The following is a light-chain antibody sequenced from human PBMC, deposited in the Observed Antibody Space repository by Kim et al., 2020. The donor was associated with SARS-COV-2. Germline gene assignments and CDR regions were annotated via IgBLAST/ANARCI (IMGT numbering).Light chain of an antibody. CDR2: LEGSGSY. V-gene: IGLV4-60*03. J-gene: IGLJ3*02. Sequence: VKPTCTLSSGHSSYIIAWHQQQPGKAPRYLMKLEGSGSYNKGSGVPDRFSGSSSGADRYLTISNLQSEDEADYYCETWDSNTPWVFGGGTQLTVL. CDR1: SGHSSYI. CDR3: ETWDSNTPWV.